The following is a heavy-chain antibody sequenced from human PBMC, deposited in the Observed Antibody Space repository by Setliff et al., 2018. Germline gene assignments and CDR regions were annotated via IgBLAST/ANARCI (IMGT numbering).Heavy chain of an antibody. D-gene: IGHD2-8*01. V-gene: IGHV1-18*01. J-gene: IGHJ4*02. CDR1: GYTFSDYG. Sequence: RASVKVSCKASGYTFSDYGITWVRQAPGQGLEWMGWISPHSGRAFYAPQFQDRVIMTTDTSTNTAYLDLRSLRSDDTAVYYCERLVRYCTATACQRTSGDEVWGQGTLVTVSS. CDR2: ISPHSGRA. CDR3: ERLVRYCTATACQRTSGDEV.